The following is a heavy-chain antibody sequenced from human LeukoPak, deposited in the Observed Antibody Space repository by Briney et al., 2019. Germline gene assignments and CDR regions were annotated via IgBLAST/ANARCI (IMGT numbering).Heavy chain of an antibody. V-gene: IGHV3-30*18. CDR3: AKDRAAAGTGYFDY. CDR1: GFTFSSYG. CDR2: ISYDGSNK. D-gene: IGHD6-13*01. Sequence: PGGSLRLSCAASGFTFSSYGMHWVRQAPGKGLEWVAVISYDGSNKYYADSVKGRFTISRDNSKNTLCLQMNSLRAEDTAVYYCAKDRAAAGTGYFDYWGQGTLVTVSS. J-gene: IGHJ4*02.